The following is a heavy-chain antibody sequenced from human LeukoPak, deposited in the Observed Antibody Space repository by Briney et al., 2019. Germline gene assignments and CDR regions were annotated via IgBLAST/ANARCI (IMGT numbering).Heavy chain of an antibody. CDR1: RFTFTSDA. CDR3: ARDVYSSVAFDI. V-gene: IGHV3-23*01. CDR2: ISGSGGST. J-gene: IGHJ3*02. D-gene: IGHD6-25*01. Sequence: GGSLRLSCAAARFTFTSDAMSWVRQAPGKGLEWVSAISGSGGSTYYADSVKGRFTISRDNSKNTLYLQMNSLRAEDTAVYYCARDVYSSVAFDIWGQGTMVTVSS.